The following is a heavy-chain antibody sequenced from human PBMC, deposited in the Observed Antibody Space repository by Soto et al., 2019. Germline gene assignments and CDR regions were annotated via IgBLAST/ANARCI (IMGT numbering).Heavy chain of an antibody. CDR3: ARVDILTVYGCTDV. Sequence: PSETLSLTCTVSGGSIRSGNHYWSWIRQPPGKGLEWIGYIYYSGSTYYSPSLKSRVTISVDTSKNQFSLKLNSVTAADTAVYYCARVDILTVYGCTDVWGQGTTVTVSS. CDR2: IYYSGST. J-gene: IGHJ6*02. CDR1: GGSIRSGNHY. D-gene: IGHD3-9*01. V-gene: IGHV4-30-4*01.